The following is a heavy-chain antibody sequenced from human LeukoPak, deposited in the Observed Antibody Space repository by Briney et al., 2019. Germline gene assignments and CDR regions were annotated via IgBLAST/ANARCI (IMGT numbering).Heavy chain of an antibody. J-gene: IGHJ4*02. CDR3: AREDEAYCGSDCSPRY. CDR1: GYTFTSYY. D-gene: IGHD2-21*02. CDR2: INPSGCST. V-gene: IGHV1-46*01. Sequence: VASVTVSCKASGYTFTSYYMHWVRQAPGQPLEWMGVINPSGCSTSYAQKFQARVTMTRNTSTSPVYMELSSLRSEDTAVYYCAREDEAYCGSDCSPRYWGQGTLVTVSS.